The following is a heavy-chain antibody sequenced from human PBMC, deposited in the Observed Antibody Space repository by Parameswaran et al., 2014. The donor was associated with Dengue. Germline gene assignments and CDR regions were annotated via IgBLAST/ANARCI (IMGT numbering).Heavy chain of an antibody. CDR3: AREGPITMVRGVISDY. J-gene: IGHJ4*02. V-gene: IGHV1-2*06. D-gene: IGHD3-10*01. Sequence: WVRQAPGQGLEWMGRINPNSGGTNYAQKFQGRVTMTRDTSISTAYMELSRLRSDDTAVYYCAREGPITMVRGVISDYWGQGTLVTVSS. CDR2: INPNSGGT.